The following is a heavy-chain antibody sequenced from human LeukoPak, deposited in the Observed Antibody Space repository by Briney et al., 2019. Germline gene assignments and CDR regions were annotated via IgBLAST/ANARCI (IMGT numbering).Heavy chain of an antibody. V-gene: IGHV3-48*03. CDR2: ISSSGNTI. D-gene: IGHD5-18*01. J-gene: IGHJ6*02. CDR1: GFTFSSFE. CDR3: ARDPDTAVIRGGNYYYGMDV. Sequence: GGSLRLSCAASGFTFSSFEMNWVRQAPGKGLEWVSYISSSGNTIYYADSVWGRFTISRDTAKNSLYLQMNSLRAEDTAVYYCARDPDTAVIRGGNYYYGMDVWGQGTTVTVSS.